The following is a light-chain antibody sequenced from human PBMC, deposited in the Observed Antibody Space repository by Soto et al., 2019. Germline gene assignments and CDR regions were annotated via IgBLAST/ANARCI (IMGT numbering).Light chain of an antibody. CDR1: SGHSTYI. Sequence: QLVLTQSSSASASLGSSVKLTCTLSSGHSTYIIAWHQQQPGKAPRYLMKLEGSGSYNKGSGVPDRFSGSSSGADRYLTISYLQSEDEADYYCETWDSHTYVFGTGTKVTVL. CDR3: ETWDSHTYV. J-gene: IGLJ1*01. V-gene: IGLV4-60*03. CDR2: LEGSGSY.